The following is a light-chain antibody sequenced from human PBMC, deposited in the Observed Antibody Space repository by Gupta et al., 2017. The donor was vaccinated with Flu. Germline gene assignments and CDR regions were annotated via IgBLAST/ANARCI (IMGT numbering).Light chain of an antibody. J-gene: IGLJ3*02. Sequence: QSALTQPASVSGSPGQSITISCTGTVGDVGTYNLVSWYQQHPGKAPKVIMYEGSKRPVDISNRFSGSKSANTASLTISGLQTEDEATYYCSSYAGGSTWVFGGGTKLTVL. CDR1: VGDVGTYNL. CDR2: EGS. CDR3: SSYAGGSTWV. V-gene: IGLV2-23*01.